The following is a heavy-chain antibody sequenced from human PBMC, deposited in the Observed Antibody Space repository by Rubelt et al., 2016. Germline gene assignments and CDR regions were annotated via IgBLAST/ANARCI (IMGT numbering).Heavy chain of an antibody. Sequence: QVQLQESGPGLVKPSETLSLTCTVSGGSISSYYWSWIRQPPGKGLEWIGYIYYSGSTNYNPSPSRKGRVTIPVCTSKSQSSLKRSSVTAADTAVYYCARDRANCSGGSCGFDYWGQGTLVTVSS. CDR2: IYYSGST. CDR3: ARDRANCSGGSCGFDY. V-gene: IGHV4-59*01. D-gene: IGHD2-15*01. J-gene: IGHJ4*02. CDR1: GGSISSYY.